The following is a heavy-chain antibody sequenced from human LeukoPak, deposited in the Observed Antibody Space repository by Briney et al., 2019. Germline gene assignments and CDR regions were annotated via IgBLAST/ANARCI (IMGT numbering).Heavy chain of an antibody. V-gene: IGHV1-18*04. CDR3: ARVDTPLLWLQQDYYYYGMDV. Sequence: ASVKVSCKASGSTFTTYYMHWVRQAPGQGLEWMGWISAYNGNTNYAQKLQGRVTMTTDTSTSTAYMELRSLRSDDTAVYYCARVDTPLLWLQQDYYYYGMDVWGQGTTVTVSS. CDR1: GSTFTTYY. CDR2: ISAYNGNT. J-gene: IGHJ6*02. D-gene: IGHD3-10*01.